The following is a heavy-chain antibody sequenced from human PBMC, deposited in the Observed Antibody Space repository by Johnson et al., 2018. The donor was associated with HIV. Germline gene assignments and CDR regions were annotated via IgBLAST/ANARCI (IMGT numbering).Heavy chain of an antibody. Sequence: QVQLVESGGGVVQPGRSLRLSCAASGFTFSDHAMHWVRQAPGKGLEWVAVISYDGSSKYYADSVKGRFTISRDNSKNTLYLQMNSLGAGDTAIYYCARRSMTSDGFDIWGQGTMVIVSS. CDR2: ISYDGSSK. D-gene: IGHD2-8*01. CDR1: GFTFSDHA. V-gene: IGHV3-30-3*01. CDR3: ARRSMTSDGFDI. J-gene: IGHJ3*02.